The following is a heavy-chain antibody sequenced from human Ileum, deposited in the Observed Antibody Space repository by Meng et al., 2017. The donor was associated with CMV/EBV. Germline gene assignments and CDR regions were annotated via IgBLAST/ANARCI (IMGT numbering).Heavy chain of an antibody. CDR2: INPNSGDT. V-gene: IGHV1-2*02. CDR3: ARGGGAADY. D-gene: IGHD1-26*01. CDR1: GYTFTGYY. Sequence: QVQRVQSGAEVKKPGASVKVSCKASGYTFTGYYIHWVRQAPGQGPEWMGWINPNSGDTKYAQNFQGRVTMTRDTSISTAYMELSSLKSDDTAVYYCARGGGAADYWGQGTLVTVSS. J-gene: IGHJ4*02.